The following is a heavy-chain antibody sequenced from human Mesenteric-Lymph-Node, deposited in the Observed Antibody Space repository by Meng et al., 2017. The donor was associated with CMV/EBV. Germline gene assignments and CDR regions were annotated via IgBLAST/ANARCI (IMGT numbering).Heavy chain of an antibody. D-gene: IGHD6-13*01. CDR2: IYYSGST. CDR3: VRLVGAAGKFAPDRFDY. V-gene: IGHV4-39*01. Sequence: SIGSSSYYWRWIRQPPGKGLEWIGSIYYSGSTYYNPSLKSRVTISVDTSKNQFSLKLSSVTAADTAVYYCVRLVGAAGKFAPDRFDYWGQGTLVTVSS. CDR1: SIGSSSYY. J-gene: IGHJ4*02.